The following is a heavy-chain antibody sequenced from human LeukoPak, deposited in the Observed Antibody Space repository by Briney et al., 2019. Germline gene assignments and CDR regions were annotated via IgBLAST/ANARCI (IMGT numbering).Heavy chain of an antibody. CDR1: GGSISSGEYY. CDR2: IYNSGST. Sequence: SQTLSLTCTVSGGSISSGEYYWGWIRQPPGEGREWIGYIYNSGSTYYDPSRKSRVTISVNTSKNQFSLKLSSVTAADTAVYYCVRPSSGPPLGYWGQGTLVTVSS. J-gene: IGHJ4*02. V-gene: IGHV4-30-4*01. CDR3: VRPSSGPPLGY. D-gene: IGHD6-19*01.